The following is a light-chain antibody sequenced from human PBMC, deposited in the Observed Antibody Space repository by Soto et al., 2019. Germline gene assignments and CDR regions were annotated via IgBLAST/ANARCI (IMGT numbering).Light chain of an antibody. CDR3: QQYNSYIT. CDR2: AAS. V-gene: IGKV1-9*01. J-gene: IGKJ5*01. CDR1: QGISSY. Sequence: IQLTQSPSSLSASVGDRVTITFRASQGISSYLAWYQQKPGKAPKLLIYAASTLQSGVPSRFSGSGSGTDFTLTISSLQPEDFATYYCQQYNSYITFGQGTRLEIK.